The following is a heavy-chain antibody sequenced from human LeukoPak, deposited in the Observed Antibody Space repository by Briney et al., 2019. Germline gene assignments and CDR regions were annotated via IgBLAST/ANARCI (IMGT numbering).Heavy chain of an antibody. D-gene: IGHD6-13*01. V-gene: IGHV3-33*01. Sequence: GRSLRLSCAASGFTFSNYGIRWVRQAPGKGLEWVAVIWYDGSNKYYADSVKGRFTISRDNSKNTMYLQMNSLRVEDTAVYYCARLGSSWSIDYWGQGTQVTVSS. CDR2: IWYDGSNK. CDR3: ARLGSSWSIDY. CDR1: GFTFSNYG. J-gene: IGHJ4*02.